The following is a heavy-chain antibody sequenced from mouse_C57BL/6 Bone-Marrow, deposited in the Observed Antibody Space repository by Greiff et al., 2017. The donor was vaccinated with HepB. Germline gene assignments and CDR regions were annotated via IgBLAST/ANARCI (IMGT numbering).Heavy chain of an antibody. V-gene: IGHV5-6*02. J-gene: IGHJ4*01. CDR3: ARRVFYCGSSYAMDY. CDR1: GFTFSSYG. Sequence: EVKVVESGGDLVKPGGSLKLSCAASGFTFSSYGMSWVRQTPDKRLEWVATISSGGSYTYYPDSVKGRFTISRDNAKNTLYLQMSSLKSEDTAMYYCARRVFYCGSSYAMDYWGQGTSVTVSS. D-gene: IGHD1-1*01. CDR2: ISSGGSYT.